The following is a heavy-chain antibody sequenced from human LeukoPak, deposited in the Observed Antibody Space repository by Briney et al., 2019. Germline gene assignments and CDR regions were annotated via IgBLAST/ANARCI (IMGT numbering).Heavy chain of an antibody. CDR2: ISSSSSNI. CDR1: GFTFISYT. J-gene: IGHJ4*02. V-gene: IGHV3-21*01. CDR3: ARVYYGGSLDY. D-gene: IGHD4-23*01. Sequence: PGGSLRLSGTASGFTFISYTMNSVRHAPVMGLELVSLISSSSSNIYYADSVKGRFTISRDNANNSLYLQMSSLRADDTAVYYCARVYYGGSLDYWGQGTLVTVSS.